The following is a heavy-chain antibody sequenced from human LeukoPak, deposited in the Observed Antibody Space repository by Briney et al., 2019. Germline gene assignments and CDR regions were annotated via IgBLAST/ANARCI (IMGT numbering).Heavy chain of an antibody. CDR1: RVTFTNST. Sequence: SVKVSCKTSRVTFTNSTLNWVRQAPGQGLEWMGRVIPLFGTSNYAPKFRGRVSITADTSTSTAYLEMSSLTSDDTALYYRARGSYFDVLSGFYYSHMDVWGEGTTVTVSS. J-gene: IGHJ6*03. V-gene: IGHV1-69*08. D-gene: IGHD3-3*01. CDR3: ARGSYFDVLSGFYYSHMDV. CDR2: VIPLFGTS.